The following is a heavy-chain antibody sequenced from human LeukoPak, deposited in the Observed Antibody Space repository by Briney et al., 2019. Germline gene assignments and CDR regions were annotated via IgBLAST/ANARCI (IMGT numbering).Heavy chain of an antibody. D-gene: IGHD3-22*01. V-gene: IGHV1-69*13. CDR2: IIPIFGTA. CDR3: ARDDSSGYYTQNN. Sequence: SVKVSCKASGGTFSSYAISWVRQAPGQGLEWMGGIIPIFGTANYAQKFQGRVTITADESTSTAYMELSSLRSEDTAVYYCARDDSSGYYTQNNWGQGTLVTVSS. J-gene: IGHJ4*02. CDR1: GGTFSSYA.